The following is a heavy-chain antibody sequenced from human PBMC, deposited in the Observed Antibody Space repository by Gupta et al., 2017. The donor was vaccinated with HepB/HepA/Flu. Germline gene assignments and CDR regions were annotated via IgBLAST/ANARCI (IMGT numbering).Heavy chain of an antibody. CDR1: GFTFSSYG. D-gene: IGHD4-17*01. J-gene: IGHJ4*02. CDR3: ARDRTPTVTTEDTSQNFDY. CDR2: IWYDGSNK. Sequence: QVQLVESGGGVVQPGRSLRLSCAASGFTFSSYGMHWVRQAPGKGLEWVAVIWYDGSNKYYADSVKGRFTISRDNSKNTLYLQMNSLRAEDTAVYYCARDRTPTVTTEDTSQNFDYWGQGTLVTVSS. V-gene: IGHV3-33*01.